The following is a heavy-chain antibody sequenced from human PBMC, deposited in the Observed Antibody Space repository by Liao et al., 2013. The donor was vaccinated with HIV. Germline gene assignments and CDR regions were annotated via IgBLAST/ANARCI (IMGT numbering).Heavy chain of an antibody. CDR2: IMRTGST. D-gene: IGHD3-22*01. V-gene: IGHV4-30-2*06. Sequence: QLQLQESGSRLVKPSQTLSLTCSVSGGSINSGGYSWTWIRQSPGGGLEWLGYIMRTGSTYYNPSLSSRVTMSLDKSNNQFSLILNSVTAADTAVYYCARTSSGSGIDFWGQGLPGLRLL. CDR3: ARTSSGSGIDF. CDR1: GGSINSGGYS. J-gene: IGHJ4*02.